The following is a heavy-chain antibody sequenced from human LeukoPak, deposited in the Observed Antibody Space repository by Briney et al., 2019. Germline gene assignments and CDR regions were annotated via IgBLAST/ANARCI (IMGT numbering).Heavy chain of an antibody. CDR2: INPNIGGT. D-gene: IGHD1-1*01. CDR1: GYTFTGYY. J-gene: IGHJ2*01. Sequence: ASVKVSCKAFGYTFTGYYMHWVRQAPGQGLEWMGWINPNIGGTEYAQKFQGRVTMTRDTSISTLYMDLGRLTSDDTAVYYCARAGVVGSTWKYSDLWGRGTLVTVSS. CDR3: ARAGVVGSTWKYSDL. V-gene: IGHV1-2*02.